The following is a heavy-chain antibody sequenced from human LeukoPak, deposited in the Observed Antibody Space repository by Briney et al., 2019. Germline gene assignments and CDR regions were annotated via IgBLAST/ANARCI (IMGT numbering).Heavy chain of an antibody. CDR1: GFTFSDYT. Sequence: PGGSLRLSCAASGFTFSDYTIHWVRQAPGKRLQSVSAITSNGAYTHYADSVKGRFTISRDNSRNAVFLQMGGLRIEDMAVYYCARVKMGATVSDYYYYYIDVWGKGTTVTVSS. J-gene: IGHJ6*03. V-gene: IGHV3-64*02. CDR2: ITSNGAYT. D-gene: IGHD1-26*01. CDR3: ARVKMGATVSDYYYYYIDV.